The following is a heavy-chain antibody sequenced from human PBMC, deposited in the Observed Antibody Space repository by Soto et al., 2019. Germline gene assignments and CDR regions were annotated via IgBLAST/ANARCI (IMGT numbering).Heavy chain of an antibody. CDR3: ARLRWETENNGFDP. Sequence: SETLALTCTVCGDPIKRLDHYWRWMRQPPAKALEWMGYIYHSGSTHYKPSLNSRLTISIDTSTNRFSLNLTSVTAADTAVYFCARLRWETENNGFDPWGQGALVTVSS. J-gene: IGHJ5*02. V-gene: IGHV4-30-4*01. CDR2: IYHSGST. D-gene: IGHD1-26*01. CDR1: GDPIKRLDHY.